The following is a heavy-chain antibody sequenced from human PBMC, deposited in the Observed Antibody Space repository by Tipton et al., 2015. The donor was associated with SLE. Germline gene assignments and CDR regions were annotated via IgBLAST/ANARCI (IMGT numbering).Heavy chain of an antibody. D-gene: IGHD5-24*01. J-gene: IGHJ6*03. CDR2: IIPILGIA. CDR3: ARDGAGMATTGHYYYYYMDV. V-gene: IGHV1-69*08. CDR1: GGTFSSYT. Sequence: QVQLVQSGAEVKKPGSSVKVSCKASGGTFSSYTISWVRQAPGQGLEWMGRIIPILGIANYAQKFQGRVTITADESTSTAYMELSSLRSEDTAVYYCARDGAGMATTGHYYYYYMDVWGKGTTVTVSS.